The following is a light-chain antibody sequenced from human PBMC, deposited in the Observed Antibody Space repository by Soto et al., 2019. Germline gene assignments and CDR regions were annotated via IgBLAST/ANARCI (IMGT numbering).Light chain of an antibody. Sequence: DIQMTQSPSSLSSSVLYIFTITCRASQSISSYLNWYQQKPGKAPKLLIYAASSLQSGVPSRFSGSGSGTEFTLTISSLQPDDFATYYCQQYDYSRTFGQGTKVDIK. V-gene: IGKV1-39*01. CDR2: AAS. J-gene: IGKJ1*01. CDR3: QQYDYSRT. CDR1: QSISSY.